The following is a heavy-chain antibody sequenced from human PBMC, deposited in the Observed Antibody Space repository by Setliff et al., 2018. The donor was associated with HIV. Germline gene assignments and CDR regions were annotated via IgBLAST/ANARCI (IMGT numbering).Heavy chain of an antibody. J-gene: IGHJ6*02. D-gene: IGHD6-19*01. V-gene: IGHV4-38-2*02. CDR3: ARDDSSGWHFYYYYGMDV. Sequence: PSETLSLTCTVSGYSISSGYYWGWIRQPPGKGLEWIGSIYHSGSTYYNPSLKSRVTISVDTSKNQFSLKLSSVTAADTAVYYCARDDSSGWHFYYYYGMDVWGQVTTVTVSS. CDR1: GYSISSGYY. CDR2: IYHSGST.